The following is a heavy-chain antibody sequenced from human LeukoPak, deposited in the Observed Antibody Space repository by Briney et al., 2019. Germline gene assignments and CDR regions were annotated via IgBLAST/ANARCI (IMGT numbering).Heavy chain of an antibody. CDR3: TAVPGESSGSPVDY. V-gene: IGHV3-30-3*01. J-gene: IGHJ4*02. CDR1: GFTFSSYA. Sequence: PGGSLRLSCAASGFTFSSYAMHWVRQAPGKGLEWVAVISYDGSNKYYADSVKGRFTISRDNSKNTLYLQMNSLRAEDTAVYAKTAVPGESSGSPVDYWGQGTLVTVSS. D-gene: IGHD3-10*01. CDR2: ISYDGSNK.